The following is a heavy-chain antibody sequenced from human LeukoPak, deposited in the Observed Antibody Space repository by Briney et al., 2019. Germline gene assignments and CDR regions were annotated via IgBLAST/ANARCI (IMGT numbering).Heavy chain of an antibody. D-gene: IGHD6-13*01. Sequence: TSETLSLTCAVSGGSISSSNWWSWVRQPPGKGLEWIGEIYHSGSTNYNPSLKSRVTISVDKSKNQFSLKLSSVTAADTAVYYCAGRSAAGIFFDYWGQGTLVTVSS. CDR2: IYHSGST. J-gene: IGHJ4*02. CDR1: GGSISSSNW. V-gene: IGHV4-4*02. CDR3: AGRSAAGIFFDY.